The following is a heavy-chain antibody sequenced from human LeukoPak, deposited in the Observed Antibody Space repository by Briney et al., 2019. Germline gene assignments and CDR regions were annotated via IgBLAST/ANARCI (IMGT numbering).Heavy chain of an antibody. CDR2: IIPIFGTA. CDR3: ARAPPYYYDSSGYYYPFGY. CDR1: GGTFSSYA. Sequence: GASVKVSCKASGGTFSSYAISWVRQAPGQGLEWMGVIIPIFGTANYAQKFQGRVTITADESTSTAYMELSSLRSEDTAVYYCARAPPYYYDSSGYYYPFGYWGQGTLVTVSS. J-gene: IGHJ4*02. D-gene: IGHD3-22*01. V-gene: IGHV1-69*13.